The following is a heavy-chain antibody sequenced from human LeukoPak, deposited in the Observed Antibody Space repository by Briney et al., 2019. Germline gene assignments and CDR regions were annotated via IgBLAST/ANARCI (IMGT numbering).Heavy chain of an antibody. J-gene: IGHJ5*02. CDR2: IYYSGST. V-gene: IGHV4-39*07. Sequence: SETLSLTCTVSGGSISSSSYYWGWIRQPPGKGLEWIGSIYYSGSTYYNPSLKSRVTISVDTSKNQFSLKLSSVTAADTAVYYCARFAEGFDPWGQGTLVTVSS. CDR1: GGSISSSSYY. CDR3: ARFAEGFDP. D-gene: IGHD1-14*01.